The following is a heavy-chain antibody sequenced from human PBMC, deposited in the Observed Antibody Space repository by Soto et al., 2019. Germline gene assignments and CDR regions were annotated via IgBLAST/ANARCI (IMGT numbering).Heavy chain of an antibody. J-gene: IGHJ4*02. CDR1: GFTFSDYS. CDR3: AKDTRTRPPRYYFDY. D-gene: IGHD6-6*01. Sequence: GGSLRLSCVASGFTFSDYSMSWIRQAPGKGLEWLAFIDSRGRTLSYADSVKGRFTISRDNSKNTLYLQMNSLRAEDTAVYYCAKDTRTRPPRYYFDYWGQGTLVTAPQ. V-gene: IGHV3-11*01. CDR2: IDSRGRTL.